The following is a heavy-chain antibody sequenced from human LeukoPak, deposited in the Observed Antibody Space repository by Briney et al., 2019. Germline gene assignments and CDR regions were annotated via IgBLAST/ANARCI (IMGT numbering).Heavy chain of an antibody. J-gene: IGHJ4*02. V-gene: IGHV3-9*01. Sequence: GGSLRLSCAASGFTFDDYAMHWVRHAPGKGLEWVSGISWNSGSIGYADSVKGRFTISRDNAKNSLYLQMNSLRAEDTALYYCAKDRSGYSGYDSPPTFDYWGQGTLVTVSS. CDR1: GFTFDDYA. D-gene: IGHD5-12*01. CDR2: ISWNSGSI. CDR3: AKDRSGYSGYDSPPTFDY.